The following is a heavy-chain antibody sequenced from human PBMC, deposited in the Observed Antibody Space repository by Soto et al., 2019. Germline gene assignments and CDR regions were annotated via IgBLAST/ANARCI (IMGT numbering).Heavy chain of an antibody. V-gene: IGHV1-46*01. CDR3: ARKGRSRAWFDP. CDR2: INPCVVST. J-gene: IGHJ5*02. Sequence: ASVKVSCKASGYTFTSYYMHWVRQAPGQGLEWMGIINPCVVSTSYAQKFQGRVTMTRDTSTSTVYLELSSLISEDTAVYYCARKGRSRAWFDPWGQGTLVTVSS. D-gene: IGHD3-10*01. CDR1: GYTFTSYY.